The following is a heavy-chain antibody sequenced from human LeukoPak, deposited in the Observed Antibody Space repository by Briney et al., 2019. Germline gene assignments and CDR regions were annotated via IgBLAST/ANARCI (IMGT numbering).Heavy chain of an antibody. CDR1: GFIFSDYG. J-gene: IGHJ4*02. CDR2: IQDDGSDR. D-gene: IGHD3-10*01. CDR3: VAGFGVFNY. V-gene: IGHV3-30*02. Sequence: PGGSLRLSCAASGFIFSDYGMHRVRQAPGKGLEWVTFIQDDGSDRFYADSVKGRFTISRDKSQNTLYLHMNSLRPEDTSVYYCVAGFGVFNYWGQGTLVTVSS.